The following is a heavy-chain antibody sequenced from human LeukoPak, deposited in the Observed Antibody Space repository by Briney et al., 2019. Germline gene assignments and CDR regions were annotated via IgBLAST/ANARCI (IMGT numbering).Heavy chain of an antibody. V-gene: IGHV3-23*01. J-gene: IGHJ4*02. D-gene: IGHD6-13*01. CDR3: AKGSLGSWYYFDY. Sequence: EGSLRLSCAASGFTFGSSAMSWVPQAPGKGPEWVSTFSRSGPDTYYADSVKGRFTIFRDNSKNTLYLQMNSLRAEDTAVYYCAKGSLGSWYYFDYWGQGTLVTVSS. CDR2: FSRSGPDT. CDR1: GFTFGSSA.